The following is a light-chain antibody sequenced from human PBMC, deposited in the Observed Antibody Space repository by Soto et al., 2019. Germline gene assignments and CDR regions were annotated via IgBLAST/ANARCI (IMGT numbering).Light chain of an antibody. V-gene: IGKV1-39*01. CDR3: QLSYSIPLT. CDR1: QSISTY. CDR2: AAS. J-gene: IGKJ4*01. Sequence: DIQMTQSPSSLAASVGDRVTITCRASQSISTYLNWYQQKPGKAPNLLIYAASSLQSGVPSRFSGSGFGTDFSLTISSLQPEDFATYYCQLSYSIPLTFGGGTKVEIK.